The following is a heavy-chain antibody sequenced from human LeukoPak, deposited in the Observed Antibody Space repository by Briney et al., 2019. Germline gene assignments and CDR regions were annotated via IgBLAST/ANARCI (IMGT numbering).Heavy chain of an antibody. CDR3: ARGFPSQSYYYDSSGHADY. J-gene: IGHJ4*02. Sequence: ASVKVSCKASGYTFTSYDINWVRQATGQGLGWMGWMNPNSGNTGYAQKFQGRVTMTRNTSISTAYMELSSLRSEDTAVYYCARGFPSQSYYYDSSGHADYWGQGTLVTVSS. D-gene: IGHD3-22*01. CDR1: GYTFTSYD. CDR2: MNPNSGNT. V-gene: IGHV1-8*01.